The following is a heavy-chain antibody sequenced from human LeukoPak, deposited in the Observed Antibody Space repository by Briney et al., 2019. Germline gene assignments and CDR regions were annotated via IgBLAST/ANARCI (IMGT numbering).Heavy chain of an antibody. V-gene: IGHV3-30-3*01. CDR3: ARDGIVGSPLFKFDY. Sequence: GGSLRLSCAASGFTFNNYAIHWVRQAPGKGLEWVAIISFDGGNKYYADSVKGRFTISRDNSKNTLYLQMNSLRAEDTAFYYCARDGIVGSPLFKFDYWGQGTLVTVSS. J-gene: IGHJ4*02. CDR2: ISFDGGNK. CDR1: GFTFNNYA. D-gene: IGHD1-26*01.